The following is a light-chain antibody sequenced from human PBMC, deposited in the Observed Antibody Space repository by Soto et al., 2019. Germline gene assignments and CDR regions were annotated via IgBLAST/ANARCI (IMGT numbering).Light chain of an antibody. CDR1: SSDVGAYNY. J-gene: IGLJ2*01. Sequence: QSALTQPPSASGSPGQSVTISCTGTSSDVGAYNYVSWYQQHPGKAPKLMIYEVTKRPSGVPARFSGSKSGNAASLTVSGLQADDEAVYYCSSYAGSRNLVFGGGTKLTVL. CDR3: SSYAGSRNLV. V-gene: IGLV2-8*01. CDR2: EVT.